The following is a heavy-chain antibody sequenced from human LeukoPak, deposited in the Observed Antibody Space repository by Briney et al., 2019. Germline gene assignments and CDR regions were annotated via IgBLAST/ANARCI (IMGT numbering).Heavy chain of an antibody. D-gene: IGHD6-19*01. J-gene: IGHJ3*02. CDR3: ARASSGDSSGWYDAFDI. Sequence: PGGSLSLSCAPSGFTFSSYSMNWVRQAPGRGLEWVASISSSSSYIYYADSVKGRFTISRDNAKNSLYLQMNSLRAEDTAVYYCARASSGDSSGWYDAFDIWGQGTMVTVSS. CDR2: ISSSSSYI. CDR1: GFTFSSYS. V-gene: IGHV3-21*01.